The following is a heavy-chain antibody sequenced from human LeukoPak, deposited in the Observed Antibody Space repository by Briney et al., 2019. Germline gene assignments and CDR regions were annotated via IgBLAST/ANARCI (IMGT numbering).Heavy chain of an antibody. D-gene: IGHD6-13*01. V-gene: IGHV4-34*01. CDR1: GGSFSGYY. CDR3: ARKQQLAAFDY. Sequence: SETLSLTCAVYGGSFSGYYWSWIRQPPGKGLEWIGEINHSGSTNHNPSLKSRVTISVDTSKNQFSLKLSSVTAADTAVYYCARKQQLAAFDYWGQGTLVTVSS. J-gene: IGHJ4*02. CDR2: INHSGST.